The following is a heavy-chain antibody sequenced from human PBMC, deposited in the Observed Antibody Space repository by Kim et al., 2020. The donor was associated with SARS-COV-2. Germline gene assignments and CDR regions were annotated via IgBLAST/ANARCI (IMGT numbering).Heavy chain of an antibody. J-gene: IGHJ4*02. CDR2: IIPIFGTA. V-gene: IGHV1-69*13. CDR1: GGTFSSYA. D-gene: IGHD2-2*02. Sequence: SVKVSCKASGGTFSSYAISWVRQAPGQGLEWMGGIIPIFGTANYAQKFQGRVTITADESTSTAYMELSSLRSEDTAVYYCASTPYCSSTSCYSDYWGQGTLVTVSS. CDR3: ASTPYCSSTSCYSDY.